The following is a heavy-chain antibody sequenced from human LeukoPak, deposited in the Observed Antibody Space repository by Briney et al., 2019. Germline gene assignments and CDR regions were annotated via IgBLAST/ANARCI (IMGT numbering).Heavy chain of an antibody. J-gene: IGHJ5*02. D-gene: IGHD2-21*01. Sequence: GSSVKVSCKASGGTFSSYAISWVRQAPGQGLEWMGRIIPILGIANYAQKFQGRVTITADKSTSTAYMELSSLRSEDTAVYYCARDWEENCGGGCYWFDPWGQGTLVTVSS. V-gene: IGHV1-69*04. CDR1: GGTFSSYA. CDR2: IIPILGIA. CDR3: ARDWEENCGGGCYWFDP.